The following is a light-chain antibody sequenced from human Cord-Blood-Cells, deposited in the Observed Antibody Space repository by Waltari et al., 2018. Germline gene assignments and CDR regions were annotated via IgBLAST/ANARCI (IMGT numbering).Light chain of an antibody. V-gene: IGLV2-23*01. Sequence: QSALTQPASVSGSPGQSITISCTGTSSDVVSYNLVSWYQQHPGKAPKLMIYEGSKRPSGVSNRFSGSKSGNTASLTISALQAEDEADYYCCSYAGSSTWVFGGGTKLTVL. CDR2: EGS. CDR3: CSYAGSSTWV. J-gene: IGLJ3*02. CDR1: SSDVVSYNL.